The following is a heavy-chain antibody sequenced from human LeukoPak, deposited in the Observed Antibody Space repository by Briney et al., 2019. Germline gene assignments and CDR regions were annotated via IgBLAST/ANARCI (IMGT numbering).Heavy chain of an antibody. V-gene: IGHV3-23*01. CDR3: AKDLEPEDIVVVVAANLGYDY. Sequence: GGSLRPSCAAPGFPFSSHAMSWVRQAPGKGLGWVSAINGNGGITYYADSLKGRFPISRDNSKNTLYLQMNSLRAEDTAVYYCAKDLEPEDIVVVVAANLGYDYWGQGTLVTVSS. CDR2: INGNGGIT. CDR1: GFPFSSHA. J-gene: IGHJ4*02. D-gene: IGHD2-15*01.